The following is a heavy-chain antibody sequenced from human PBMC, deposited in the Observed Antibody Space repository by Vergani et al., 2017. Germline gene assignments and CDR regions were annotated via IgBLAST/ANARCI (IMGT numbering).Heavy chain of an antibody. Sequence: QVQLVESGGGVVQPGRSLRLSCAASGFTFSTYGMHWVRQAPGKGLEWVAVIWYDGTNKYYADSVKGRFTISRDNSKNTLNLQMNSLRVENTAVYYCAKANARNSGYGYLYYCRAMDDWGQGTTVTVSS. J-gene: IGHJ6*02. CDR3: AKANARNSGYGYLYYCRAMDD. D-gene: IGHD5-12*01. V-gene: IGHV3-33*06. CDR2: IWYDGTNK. CDR1: GFTFSTYG.